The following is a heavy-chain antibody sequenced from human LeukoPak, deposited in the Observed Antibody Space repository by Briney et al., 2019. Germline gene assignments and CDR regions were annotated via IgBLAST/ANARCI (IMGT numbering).Heavy chain of an antibody. V-gene: IGHV3-23*01. CDR2: ITGSGGRT. Sequence: GGSLRLSCAASGLTFSNFAMSWVRQAPGKGLEWVSMITGSGGRTFYADSVKGCFTISRDNSRDTLYLQMSSLRADDAAVYYCAKMKGPGLYLHYSMDVWGKGTTVTVSS. D-gene: IGHD2-2*02. CDR1: GLTFSNFA. CDR3: AKMKGPGLYLHYSMDV. J-gene: IGHJ6*03.